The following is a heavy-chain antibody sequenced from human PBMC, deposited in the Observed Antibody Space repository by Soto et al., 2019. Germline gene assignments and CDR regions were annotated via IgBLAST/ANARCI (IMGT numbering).Heavy chain of an antibody. Sequence: QITLKESGPPLVKPTQTLTLTCTFSGFSLSTSGVGVAWIRQPPGKALEWLALIYWDDDKRYRPSLETRLTTTKDTSKNPVVLTMTNMDSVDTATYYCAYLPCSGGSCDWFSYSGMDVWGQGTTVTVSS. V-gene: IGHV2-5*02. CDR1: GFSLSTSGVG. CDR2: IYWDDDK. D-gene: IGHD2-15*01. J-gene: IGHJ6*02. CDR3: AYLPCSGGSCDWFSYSGMDV.